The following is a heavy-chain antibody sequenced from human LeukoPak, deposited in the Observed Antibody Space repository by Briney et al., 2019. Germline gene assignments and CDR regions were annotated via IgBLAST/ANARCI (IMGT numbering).Heavy chain of an antibody. CDR2: INHSGST. D-gene: IGHD4-23*01. Sequence: SETLSLTCAVYGGSFSGYYWSWIRQPPGEGLEWIGEINHSGSTNYNPSLKSRVTISVDTSKNQFPLKLSSVTAADTAVYYCARGDSTVTPKYFQYWGQGTLVTVSS. CDR1: GGSFSGYY. J-gene: IGHJ1*01. CDR3: ARGDSTVTPKYFQY. V-gene: IGHV4-34*01.